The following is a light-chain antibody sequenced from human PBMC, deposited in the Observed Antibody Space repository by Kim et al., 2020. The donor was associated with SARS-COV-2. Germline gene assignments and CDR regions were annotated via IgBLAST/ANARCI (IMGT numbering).Light chain of an antibody. V-gene: IGKV1-39*01. Sequence: DIQMTQSPSSLSASVGDRVTITCRASQTIDTYLNWYQQKLGEAPKVLIYAASSLQSGVPSRFSGSGSGTDFTLTIPSLQPEDLATYYCQQTYTAPRTFGQGTKLEI. J-gene: IGKJ2*01. CDR3: QQTYTAPRT. CDR2: AAS. CDR1: QTIDTY.